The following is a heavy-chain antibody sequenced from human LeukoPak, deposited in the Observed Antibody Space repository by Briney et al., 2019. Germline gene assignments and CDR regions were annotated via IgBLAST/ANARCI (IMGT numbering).Heavy chain of an antibody. V-gene: IGHV4-30-4*08. J-gene: IGHJ3*02. CDR3: ARVDDFWSGYYHAFDT. D-gene: IGHD3-3*01. CDR1: GGSISSGDYY. CDR2: IYYSGST. Sequence: SETLSLTCTVSGGSISSGDYYWSWIRQPPGKGLEWIGYIYYSGSTYYNPSLKSRVTISVDTSKNQFSLKLSSVTAADTAVYYCARVDDFWSGYYHAFDTWGQGTMVTVSS.